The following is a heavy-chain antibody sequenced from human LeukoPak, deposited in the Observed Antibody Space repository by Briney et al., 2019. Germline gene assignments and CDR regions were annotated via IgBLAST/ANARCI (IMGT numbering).Heavy chain of an antibody. V-gene: IGHV5-51*01. CDR3: ARSAGSAYHPYFDY. CDR1: GYRFISYW. Sequence: GESLKISCKASGYRFISYWIGWVRQMPGKGLEWMGIIYPGDSDTRYSPSFQGQVTISADKSISTAYLQGGSLKASDTAMYYCARSAGSAYHPYFDYGGQETLVTVS. D-gene: IGHD3-3*01. CDR2: IYPGDSDT. J-gene: IGHJ4*02.